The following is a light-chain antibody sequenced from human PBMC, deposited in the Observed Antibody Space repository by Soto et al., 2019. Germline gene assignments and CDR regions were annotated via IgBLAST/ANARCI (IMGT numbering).Light chain of an antibody. J-gene: IGLJ1*01. Sequence: QSALTQPASLSGSPGQSITISCTGNSSDVGSYNLVSWYQQHPGKAPKVMIYEVSKRPSGVSNRFSGSKSGNTASLTISGLQAEDEADYYCCSYGGSYVFGPGTKVTVL. CDR3: CSYGGSYV. CDR2: EVS. V-gene: IGLV2-23*02. CDR1: SSDVGSYNL.